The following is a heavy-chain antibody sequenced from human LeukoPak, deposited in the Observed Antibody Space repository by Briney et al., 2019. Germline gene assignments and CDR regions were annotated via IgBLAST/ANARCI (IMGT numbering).Heavy chain of an antibody. CDR1: GGSISSYY. V-gene: IGHV4-4*07. CDR2: IYTSGST. D-gene: IGHD3-3*01. Sequence: SETLSLTXTVSGGSISSYYWSWIRQPAGKGLEWIGRIYTSGSTNYNPSLKSRVTMSVDTSKNQFSLKLSSVTAADTAVYYCARDKDYDFWSGYYTAHAFDIWGQGTMVTVSS. J-gene: IGHJ3*02. CDR3: ARDKDYDFWSGYYTAHAFDI.